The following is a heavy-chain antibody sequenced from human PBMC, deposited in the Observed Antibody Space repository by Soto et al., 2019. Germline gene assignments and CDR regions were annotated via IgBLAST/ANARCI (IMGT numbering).Heavy chain of an antibody. CDR3: ARLGEDYDYEDHDAFDI. CDR2: IYPGDSDT. CDR1: GYRFTSYW. Sequence: PGESLKLSCKGSGYRFTSYWIGWVRQMPGKGLEWMGIIYPGDSDTRYSPSFQGQVTISADKSISTAYLQWSSLKASDTAMYYCARLGEDYDYEDHDAFDIWGQGTMVTVSS. J-gene: IGHJ3*02. D-gene: IGHD3-16*01. V-gene: IGHV5-51*01.